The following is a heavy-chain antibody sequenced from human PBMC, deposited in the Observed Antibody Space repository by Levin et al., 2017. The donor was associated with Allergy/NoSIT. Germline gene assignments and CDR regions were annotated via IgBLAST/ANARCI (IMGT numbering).Heavy chain of an antibody. Sequence: HGESLKISCAASGFTFSGSAMHWVRQASGKGLEWVGRIRSKANSYATAYAASVKGRFTISRDDSKNTAYLQMNSLKTEDTAVYYCTGSSYDFWSGYYSSDYWGQGTLVTVSS. D-gene: IGHD3-3*01. CDR1: GFTFSGSA. CDR2: IRSKANSYAT. J-gene: IGHJ4*02. V-gene: IGHV3-73*01. CDR3: TGSSYDFWSGYYSSDY.